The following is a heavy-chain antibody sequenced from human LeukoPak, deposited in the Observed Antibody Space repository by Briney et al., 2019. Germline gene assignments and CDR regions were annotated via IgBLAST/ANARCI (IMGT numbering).Heavy chain of an antibody. CDR2: IYTTGAT. J-gene: IGHJ4*02. Sequence: PSETLSLTCTVSSGSINSYYWGWVRQPPGKGLEWIGRIYTTGATQYNPSLKSRVTMSIDTSTNQFSLNLRSMTAADTAVYHCGRQGYTASYYFLDFWSQGTLVAVS. V-gene: IGHV4-4*07. CDR1: SGSINSYY. CDR3: GRQGYTASYYFLDF. D-gene: IGHD1-26*01.